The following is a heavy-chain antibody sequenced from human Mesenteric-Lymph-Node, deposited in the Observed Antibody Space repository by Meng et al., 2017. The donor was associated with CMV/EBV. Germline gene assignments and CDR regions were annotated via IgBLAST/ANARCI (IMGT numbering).Heavy chain of an antibody. CDR3: AKVIMGPTLLSYFYYGMDV. CDR2: ISGTGGST. Sequence: GESLKISCAASGFSFDTYAMNWVRRAPGKGLEWVSGISGTGGSTYYGDSVKGRFTVSRDNSQNTLYLQMSSLRGEDTAVYYCAKVIMGPTLLSYFYYGMDVWGQGTTVTVSS. V-gene: IGHV3-23*01. D-gene: IGHD1-26*01. CDR1: GFSFDTYA. J-gene: IGHJ6*02.